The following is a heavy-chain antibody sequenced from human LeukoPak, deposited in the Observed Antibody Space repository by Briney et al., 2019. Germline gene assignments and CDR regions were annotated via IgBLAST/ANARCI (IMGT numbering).Heavy chain of an antibody. Sequence: SETLSLTCTVSGSSVNSGSHYWNWIRQPPGKGLEWIGYIYYSGSTDYNPSLKSRVTTSIDTSKNQFSLKLSSVTAADTAVYYCARAPMVRGVIRATLFDYWGQGTLVTVSS. D-gene: IGHD3-10*01. CDR1: GSSVNSGSHY. J-gene: IGHJ4*02. CDR3: ARAPMVRGVIRATLFDY. V-gene: IGHV4-61*01. CDR2: IYYSGST.